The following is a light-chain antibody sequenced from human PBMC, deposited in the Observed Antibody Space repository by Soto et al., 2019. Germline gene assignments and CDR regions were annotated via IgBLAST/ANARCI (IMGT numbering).Light chain of an antibody. CDR1: QSIGIW. V-gene: IGKV1-5*03. J-gene: IGKJ1*01. Sequence: IQMTQSPSTLSASVGDRVAITCRASQSIGIWLAWYQQKPGKAPRFLIYKASSLESWVPSRFSGSGSGTKLTLTITSLQPYDFATYYCQQYNDYSWTFGQGTKVEIK. CDR3: QQYNDYSWT. CDR2: KAS.